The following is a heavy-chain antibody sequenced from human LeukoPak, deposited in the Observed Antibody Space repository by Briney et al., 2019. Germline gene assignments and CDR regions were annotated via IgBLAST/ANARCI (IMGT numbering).Heavy chain of an antibody. V-gene: IGHV3-21*01. CDR2: ISSSSSYI. Sequence: PGGSLRLSCAASGFTFSSYSMNWVRPAPGKGLEWVSSISSSSSYIYYADSVKGRFTISRDNAKNSLYLQMNSLRAEDTAVYYCARDREGGFDWLLHQYYFDYWGQGTLVTVSS. D-gene: IGHD3-9*01. J-gene: IGHJ4*02. CDR1: GFTFSSYS. CDR3: ARDREGGFDWLLHQYYFDY.